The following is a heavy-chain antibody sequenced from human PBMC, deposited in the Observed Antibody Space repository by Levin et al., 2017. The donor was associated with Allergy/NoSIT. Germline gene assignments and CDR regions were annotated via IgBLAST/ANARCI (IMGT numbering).Heavy chain of an antibody. CDR2: ISYHGSNK. D-gene: IGHD3-16*01. J-gene: IGHJ6*03. CDR1: GFTFSSHA. CDR3: ARDHGARKPTFYMDV. V-gene: IGHV3-30-3*01. Sequence: GGSLRLSCAASGFTFSSHAMHWVRQAPDTGLEWVAAISYHGSNKYYTDSVKGRFTISRDNSKNTLSLEMNSLRTEDTAVYYCARDHGARKPTFYMDVWGKGTTVTVSS.